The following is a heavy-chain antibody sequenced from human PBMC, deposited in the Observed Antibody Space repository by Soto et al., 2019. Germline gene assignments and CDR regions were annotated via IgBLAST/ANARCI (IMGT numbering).Heavy chain of an antibody. J-gene: IGHJ4*02. Sequence: EVQLVESGGGLIQPGGSLRLSCAASGFTVSSNYMSWVRQAPGKGLELVSVTYRGGSTYYADSVKGLFTISRDNSKNTLYLQMNSLRAEDTAVYYCARGVGGYEHLWYFDYWGEGTLVTVSS. CDR2: TYRGGST. CDR1: GFTVSSNY. CDR3: ARGVGGYEHLWYFDY. D-gene: IGHD5-12*01. V-gene: IGHV3-53*01.